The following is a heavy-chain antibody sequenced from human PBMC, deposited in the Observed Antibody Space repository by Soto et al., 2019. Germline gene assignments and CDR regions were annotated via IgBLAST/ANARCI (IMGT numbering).Heavy chain of an antibody. CDR2: ISYDGSDK. V-gene: IGHV3-30*03. CDR3: GAGQYFSDY. CDR1: GFTCSRYG. D-gene: IGHD6-13*01. Sequence: QVQLVESWGGVVQPGRSLRLSCAASGFTCSRYGMHWVRQAPGKGLECVALISYDGSDKYYADSVKGRFTISRDNSKNTLYLQMNSLRVEDTAVYYCGAGQYFSDYWGQGTLVTVSS. J-gene: IGHJ4*02.